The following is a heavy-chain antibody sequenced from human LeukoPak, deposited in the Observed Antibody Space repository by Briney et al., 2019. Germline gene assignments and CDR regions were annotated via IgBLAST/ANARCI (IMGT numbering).Heavy chain of an antibody. J-gene: IGHJ5*02. Sequence: PSETLSLTCAVYGGSFSGYYWSWIRQPPGKGLEWIGEINHSGSTNYNPSLKSRVTISVDTSKNQFSLKLSSVTAADTAVYYCARGIRESTILWSGYYGAYNWFDPWGQGTLVTVSS. CDR3: ARGIRESTILWSGYYGAYNWFDP. CDR2: INHSGST. CDR1: GGSFSGYY. D-gene: IGHD3-3*01. V-gene: IGHV4-34*01.